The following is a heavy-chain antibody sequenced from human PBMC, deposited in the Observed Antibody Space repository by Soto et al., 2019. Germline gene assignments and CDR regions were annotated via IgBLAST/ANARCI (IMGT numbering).Heavy chain of an antibody. CDR3: AKEWGIAAAGRGMRGY. V-gene: IGHV3-30*18. D-gene: IGHD6-13*01. Sequence: QVQLVESGGGVVQPGRSLRLSCAASGFTFSSYGMHWVRQAPGKGLEWVAVISYDGSNKYYADSVKGRFTISRDNSKNTLYLQMNSLRAEDTAVYYCAKEWGIAAAGRGMRGYWGQGTLVTVSS. J-gene: IGHJ4*02. CDR1: GFTFSSYG. CDR2: ISYDGSNK.